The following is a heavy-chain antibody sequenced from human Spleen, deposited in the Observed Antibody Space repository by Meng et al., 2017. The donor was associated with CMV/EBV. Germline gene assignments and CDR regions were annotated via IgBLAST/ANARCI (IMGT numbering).Heavy chain of an antibody. V-gene: IGHV4-34*01. Sequence: GSLRLSCAVYGGSFSGYYWNWIRQPPGKGLDWTGEINHSGSTNYNPSLKSRVTISVDTSKNQFSLKLSSVTAADTAVYYCARGVRTVTTFKDYYYGMDVWGQGTTVTVSS. CDR1: GGSFSGYY. J-gene: IGHJ6*02. CDR3: ARGVRTVTTFKDYYYGMDV. CDR2: INHSGST. D-gene: IGHD4-11*01.